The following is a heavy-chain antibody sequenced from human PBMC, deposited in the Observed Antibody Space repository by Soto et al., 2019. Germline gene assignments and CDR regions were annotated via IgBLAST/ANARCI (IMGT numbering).Heavy chain of an antibody. D-gene: IGHD3-10*01. Sequence: ASETLSLTCTVSGGSISSGDYYWSWIRQPPGKGLEWIGYIYYSGSTYYNPSLKGRVTISLDTSKNQFSLKLSSVTAADTAVYYCAREVRGVTDYFYYGMDVWGQGTTVTVSS. CDR3: AREVRGVTDYFYYGMDV. V-gene: IGHV4-30-4*01. J-gene: IGHJ6*02. CDR1: GGSISSGDYY. CDR2: IYYSGST.